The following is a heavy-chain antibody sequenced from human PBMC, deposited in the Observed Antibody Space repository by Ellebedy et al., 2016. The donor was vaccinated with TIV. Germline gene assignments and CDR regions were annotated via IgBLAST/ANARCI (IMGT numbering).Heavy chain of an antibody. V-gene: IGHV1-24*01. D-gene: IGHD6-19*01. J-gene: IGHJ4*02. CDR1: GYTLTELS. CDR3: ATEGESSGWSREFDY. CDR2: FDPEDGET. Sequence: ASVKVSXKVSGYTLTELSMHWVRQAPGKGLEWMGGFDPEDGETIYAQKFQGRVTMTEDTSTDTAYMELSSLRSEDTAVYYCATEGESSGWSREFDYWGQGTLVTVSS.